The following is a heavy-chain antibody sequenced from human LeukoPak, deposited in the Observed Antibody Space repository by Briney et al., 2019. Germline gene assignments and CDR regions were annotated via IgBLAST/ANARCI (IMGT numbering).Heavy chain of an antibody. CDR3: ARVRRHTTYYYDSSGGAPADY. D-gene: IGHD3-22*01. Sequence: PSETLSLTCAVYGGSFSGYYWSWIRQPPGKGLEWIGEINHSGSTNYNPSLKSRATISVDTSKNQFSLKLSSVTAADTAVYYCARVRRHTTYYYDSSGGAPADYWGQGTLVTVSS. J-gene: IGHJ4*02. CDR2: INHSGST. V-gene: IGHV4-34*01. CDR1: GGSFSGYY.